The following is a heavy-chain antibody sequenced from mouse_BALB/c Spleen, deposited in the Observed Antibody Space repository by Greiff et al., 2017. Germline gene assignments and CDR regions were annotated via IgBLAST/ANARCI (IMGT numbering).Heavy chain of an antibody. J-gene: IGHJ3*01. CDR1: GYTFTDYN. V-gene: IGHV1-18*01. Sequence: EVQLQQSGPELVKPGASVKIPCKASGYTFTDYNMDWVKQSHGKSLEWIGDINPNNGGTIYNQKFKGKATLTVDKSSSTAYMELRSLTSEDTAVYYCARWGLDYYGSSWFAYWGQGTLVTVSA. D-gene: IGHD1-1*01. CDR3: ARWGLDYYGSSWFAY. CDR2: INPNNGGT.